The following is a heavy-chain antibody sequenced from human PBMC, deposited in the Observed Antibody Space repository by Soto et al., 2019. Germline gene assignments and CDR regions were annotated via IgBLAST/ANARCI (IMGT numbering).Heavy chain of an antibody. D-gene: IGHD2-15*01. CDR2: LYYGRSA. CDR3: ALGSMAVVPEY. CDR1: GDSISTYY. Sequence: VQLQESGPGLVKPSETLSLTCAVSGDSISTYYCMWIRQPPGKGLESIGYLYYGRSANYNPSLKRRVTLSVDTSTNQCSLTLSSMTAADTAVYYCALGSMAVVPEYWGQGTLVTVSS. J-gene: IGHJ4*02. V-gene: IGHV4-59*01.